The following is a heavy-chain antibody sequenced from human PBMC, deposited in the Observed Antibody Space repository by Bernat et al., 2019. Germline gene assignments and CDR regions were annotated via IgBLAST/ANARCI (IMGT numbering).Heavy chain of an antibody. D-gene: IGHD6-6*01. Sequence: QVQLVESGGGVVQPGRSLRLSCAASGFTFSSYGMHWVRQAPGKGLEWVAVIWYDGSNKYYADSVKGRFTISRDNSKNTLYLQMNSLRAEDTAVYYCAREGGLVRDAYYYYGMDVWGQGTTVSVSS. CDR3: AREGGLVRDAYYYYGMDV. V-gene: IGHV3-33*01. CDR1: GFTFSSYG. CDR2: IWYDGSNK. J-gene: IGHJ6*02.